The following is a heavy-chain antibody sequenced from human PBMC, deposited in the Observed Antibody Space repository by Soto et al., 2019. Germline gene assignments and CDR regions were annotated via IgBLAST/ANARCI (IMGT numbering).Heavy chain of an antibody. CDR1: GFTFGDYA. V-gene: IGHV3-49*03. Sequence: GGSLRLSCTASGFTFGDYAMSWFRQAPGKGLEWVGFIRSKAYGGTTEYAASVKGRFTISRDDSKSIAYLQMNSLKTEDTAVYYCTREGPLGYYDSSGYYRTDAFDIWGQGTMVTVSS. J-gene: IGHJ3*02. CDR2: IRSKAYGGTT. CDR3: TREGPLGYYDSSGYYRTDAFDI. D-gene: IGHD3-22*01.